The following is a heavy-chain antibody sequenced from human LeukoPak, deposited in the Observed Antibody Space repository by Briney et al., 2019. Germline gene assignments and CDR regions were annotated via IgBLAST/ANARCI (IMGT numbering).Heavy chain of an antibody. J-gene: IGHJ4*02. CDR1: GGTFSSYA. CDR3: ARGGDYVWGSYRD. CDR2: IIPILGIA. V-gene: IGHV1-69*04. Sequence: SVKVSCKASGGTFSSYAISWVRQAPGQGLEWMGRIIPILGIANYAQKFQGRVTITADKSTSTAYMELSSLRSEDTAVYYCARGGDYVWGSYRDWGQGTLVTVSS. D-gene: IGHD3-16*02.